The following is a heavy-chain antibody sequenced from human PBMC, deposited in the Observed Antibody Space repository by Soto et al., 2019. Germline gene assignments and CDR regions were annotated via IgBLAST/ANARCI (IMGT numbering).Heavy chain of an antibody. CDR1: GGSISSYY. J-gene: IGHJ1*01. Sequence: SETLSLTCTVSGGSISSYYWSWIRQPPGKGLEWIGYIYYSGSTNYNPSLKSRVTISVDTSKNQFSLKLSSVTAADTAVYYCASSGKYPDEYFQHWGQGTLVTVSS. CDR3: ASSGKYPDEYFQH. V-gene: IGHV4-59*01. CDR2: IYYSGST. D-gene: IGHD1-26*01.